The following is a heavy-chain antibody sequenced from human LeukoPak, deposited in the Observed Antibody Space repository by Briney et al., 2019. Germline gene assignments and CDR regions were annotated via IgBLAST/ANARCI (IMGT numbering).Heavy chain of an antibody. V-gene: IGHV4-34*01. CDR1: GESFSGYY. CDR2: INHSGST. CDR3: ARDSGRTYGSGSLNAFDI. D-gene: IGHD3-10*01. Sequence: PSETLSLTCAVYGESFSGYYWTWIRQPPGKGLEWIGEINHSGSTNYNPSLKSRVTISVDTSKNQFSLKLSSVTAADTAVYYCARDSGRTYGSGSLNAFDIWGQGAMVTVSS. J-gene: IGHJ3*02.